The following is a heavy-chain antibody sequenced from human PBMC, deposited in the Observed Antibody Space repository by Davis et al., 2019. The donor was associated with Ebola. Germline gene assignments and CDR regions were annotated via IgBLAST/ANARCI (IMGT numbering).Heavy chain of an antibody. J-gene: IGHJ5*02. Sequence: SETLSLTCTVSGGSISSGSYYWSWIRQPPGKGLEWIGSIYYSGSTYYNPSLKSRITISLDRSTNQFSLKLRSVTAADTAVYFCARGVLGYCSGANCYSPGGWLDPWGQGTLVTVSS. CDR2: IYYSGST. CDR1: GGSISSGSYY. D-gene: IGHD2-15*01. CDR3: ARGVLGYCSGANCYSPGGWLDP. V-gene: IGHV4-39*07.